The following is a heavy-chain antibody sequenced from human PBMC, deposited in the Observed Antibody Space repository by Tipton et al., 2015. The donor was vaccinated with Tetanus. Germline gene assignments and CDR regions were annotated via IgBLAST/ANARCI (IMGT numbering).Heavy chain of an antibody. CDR1: HGSINSGTFY. Sequence: TLSLTCTVSHGSINSGTFYWDWIRQPPGKGLEWIGSVYNSGGTYYNPSLKSRVTISVDTSKNPFSLKLSSVTAADTAVYYCARIYDFWSGYYSDHWGQGTLVTVSS. V-gene: IGHV4-39*01. CDR3: ARIYDFWSGYYSDH. J-gene: IGHJ4*02. CDR2: VYNSGGT. D-gene: IGHD3-3*01.